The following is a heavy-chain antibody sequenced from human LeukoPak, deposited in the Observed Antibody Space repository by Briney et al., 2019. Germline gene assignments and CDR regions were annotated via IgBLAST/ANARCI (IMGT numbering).Heavy chain of an antibody. D-gene: IGHD6-13*01. V-gene: IGHV4-34*01. J-gene: IGHJ1*01. CDR3: ARRLGYSSSRGYFQH. Sequence: SETLSLTCAVYGGSFSGYYWSWIRQPPGKGLEWIGEINHSGSTNYNPSLKSRVTISVDASKNQFSLKLSSVTAADTAVYYCARRLGYSSSRGYFQHWGQGTLVTVSS. CDR2: INHSGST. CDR1: GGSFSGYY.